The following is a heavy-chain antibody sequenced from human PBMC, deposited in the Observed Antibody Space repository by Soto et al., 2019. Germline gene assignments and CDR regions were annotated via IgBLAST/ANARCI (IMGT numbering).Heavy chain of an antibody. CDR1: GYTFTSYD. D-gene: IGHD3-9*01. Sequence: ASVKVSCKASGYTFTSYDINWVRQATGQGLEWMGWMNPNSGNTGYAQKFQGRVTMTRNTSISTAYMEVSSLRSEDTAVYYCAREGLYDDIVTGYLPHGGFDPCGQGTLVTVAS. V-gene: IGHV1-8*01. CDR3: AREGLYDDIVTGYLPHGGFDP. CDR2: MNPNSGNT. J-gene: IGHJ5*02.